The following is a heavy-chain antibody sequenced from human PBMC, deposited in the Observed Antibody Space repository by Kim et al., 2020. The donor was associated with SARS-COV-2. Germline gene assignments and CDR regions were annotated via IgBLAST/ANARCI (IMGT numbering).Heavy chain of an antibody. CDR3: ARLYSSSSFWGY. V-gene: IGHV5-51*01. Sequence: YSPSFQGQVTISPDKSISTAYLQWSSLKASDTAMYYCARLYSSSSFWGYWGQGTLVTVSS. J-gene: IGHJ4*02. D-gene: IGHD6-6*01.